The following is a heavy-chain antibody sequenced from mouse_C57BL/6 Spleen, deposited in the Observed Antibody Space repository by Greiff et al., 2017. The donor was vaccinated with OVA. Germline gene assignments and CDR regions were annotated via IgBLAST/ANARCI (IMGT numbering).Heavy chain of an antibody. Sequence: QVQLKESGAELVRPGASVTLSCKASGYTFTDYEMHWVKQTPVHGLEWIGAIDPETGGTAYNQKFKGKAILTADKSSSTAYMELRSLTSEDSAVYYCYLGYYGSSYGGLYYFDYWGQGTTLTVSS. D-gene: IGHD1-1*01. J-gene: IGHJ2*01. V-gene: IGHV1-15*01. CDR1: GYTFTDYE. CDR2: IDPETGGT. CDR3: YLGYYGSSYGGLYYFDY.